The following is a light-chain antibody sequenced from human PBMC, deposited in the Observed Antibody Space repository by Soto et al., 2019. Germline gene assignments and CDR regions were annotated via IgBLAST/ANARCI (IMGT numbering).Light chain of an antibody. V-gene: IGLV2-11*01. Sequence: QSALTQPRSVSGSPGQSVTISCTGTSSDVGAYNYVSWCQQRPGKAPRLMIYDVGVRPSGVPDRFSASKSGNTASLTISGIQAEDEADYYCCSYAGSYAWVFGGGTKLTVL. CDR1: SSDVGAYNY. J-gene: IGLJ3*02. CDR3: CSYAGSYAWV. CDR2: DVG.